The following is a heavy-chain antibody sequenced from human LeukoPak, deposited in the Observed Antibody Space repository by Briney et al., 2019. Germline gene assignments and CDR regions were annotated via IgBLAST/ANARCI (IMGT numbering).Heavy chain of an antibody. CDR3: TRGGLTGQMAAFDY. CDR1: GFTLSDYW. CDR2: INGDGRST. D-gene: IGHD3-9*01. Sequence: GGPLRLSCAASGFTLSDYWMHWVRQVPGEGPVWVSRINGDGRSTTYADSVRGRFTISRDNAKNTIFLQMTSLRDEDTAVYYCTRGGLTGQMAAFDYWGQGALVTVSS. V-gene: IGHV3-74*01. J-gene: IGHJ4*02.